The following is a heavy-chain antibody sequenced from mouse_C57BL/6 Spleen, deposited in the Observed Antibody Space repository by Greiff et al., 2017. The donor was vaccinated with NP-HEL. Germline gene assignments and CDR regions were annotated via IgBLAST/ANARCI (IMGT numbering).Heavy chain of an antibody. CDR2: IWRGGST. Sequence: QVQLKESGPGLVQPSQSLSITCTVSGFSLTSYGVHWVRQSPGKGLEWLGVIWRGGSTDYNAAFMSRLSITKDNSKSQVFFKMNSLQADDTAIYYCAKGGVITTGNYYAMDYWGQGTSVTVSS. J-gene: IGHJ4*01. D-gene: IGHD2-4*01. CDR1: GFSLTSYG. V-gene: IGHV2-5*01. CDR3: AKGGVITTGNYYAMDY.